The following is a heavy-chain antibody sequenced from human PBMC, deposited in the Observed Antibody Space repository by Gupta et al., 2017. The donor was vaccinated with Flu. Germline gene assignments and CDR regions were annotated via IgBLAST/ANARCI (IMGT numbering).Heavy chain of an antibody. J-gene: IGHJ5*02. CDR1: GYGFASYW. CDR3: ARYNAPSVAGNWCDP. Sequence: EVHLLQSGTEVKEPGDSLKISCQGSGYGFASYWIVWMRQTPGKGLEWMGSIYAGDSRTRYSPSFQGQVTMSVDKSISTAYLQWSSLEASDTAIYYCARYNAPSVAGNWCDPWGQGTLVTVSS. CDR2: IYAGDSRT. D-gene: IGHD5-24*01. V-gene: IGHV5-51*03.